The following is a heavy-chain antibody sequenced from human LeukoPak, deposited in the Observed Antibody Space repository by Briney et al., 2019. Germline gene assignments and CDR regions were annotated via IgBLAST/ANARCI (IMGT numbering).Heavy chain of an antibody. J-gene: IGHJ4*02. CDR2: ISGSGGST. Sequence: PGGSLRLSCAASGFTFSNYAMSWVRQAPGKGLEWVSAISGSGGSTYYADSVKGRFTISRDNSKNTLYLQMNSLRAEDTAVYYCAGGGVLRYFDWLFAFDYWGQGTLVTVSS. V-gene: IGHV3-23*01. D-gene: IGHD3-9*01. CDR1: GFTFSNYA. CDR3: AGGGVLRYFDWLFAFDY.